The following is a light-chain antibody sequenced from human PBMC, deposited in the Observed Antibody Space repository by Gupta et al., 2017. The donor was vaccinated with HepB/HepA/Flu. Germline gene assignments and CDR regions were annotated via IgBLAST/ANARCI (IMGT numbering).Light chain of an antibody. Sequence: DIQMTQSPSTLTASVGDKITITCRASQGISNYLAWYQQKPGNAPKLLIYGASTLHSGVPSRFSGSGSGTTFTLTISSLQPEDVATYYCEKYRSALFSFGPGTKVEIK. CDR3: EKYRSALFS. J-gene: IGKJ3*01. V-gene: IGKV1-27*01. CDR2: GAS. CDR1: QGISNY.